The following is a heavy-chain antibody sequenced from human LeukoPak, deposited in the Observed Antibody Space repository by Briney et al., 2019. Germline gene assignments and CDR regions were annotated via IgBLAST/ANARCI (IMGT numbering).Heavy chain of an antibody. J-gene: IGHJ6*03. V-gene: IGHV1-18*01. Sequence: ASVKVSCKASGYTFTSYGISWVRQAPGQGLEWMGWISAYNGNTNYAQKLQGRVTMTTDTSTSTAYMELRSRRSDDTAVYYCARVGYSAYDYGYYYYYYLDVWGKGTPVTVSS. D-gene: IGHD5-12*01. CDR3: ARVGYSAYDYGYYYYYYLDV. CDR1: GYTFTSYG. CDR2: ISAYNGNT.